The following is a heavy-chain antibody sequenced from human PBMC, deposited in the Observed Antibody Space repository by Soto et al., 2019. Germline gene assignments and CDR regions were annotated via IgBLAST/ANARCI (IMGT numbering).Heavy chain of an antibody. Sequence: QVQLVQSGGEVKKPGTSVTVSCKASGYTFTDYGISWVRQAPGQGLEWMGWISTYNGNTKYVEKFQGRVTMTTDTSTTTAYMELRSLRSDDTAVYYCTREYCSRTACLGPDYWGQGTLVTVSS. CDR3: TREYCSRTACLGPDY. V-gene: IGHV1-18*01. J-gene: IGHJ4*02. D-gene: IGHD2-2*01. CDR1: GYTFTDYG. CDR2: ISTYNGNT.